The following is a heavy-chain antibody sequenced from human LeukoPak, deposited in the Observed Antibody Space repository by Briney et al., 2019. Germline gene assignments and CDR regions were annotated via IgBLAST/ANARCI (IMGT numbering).Heavy chain of an antibody. CDR1: GYSFTSYW. V-gene: IGHV5-51*01. Sequence: PGESLKISCKGSGYSFTSYWIGWVRQMPGKGLEWMGIIYPIDSDTKYSPSFQGQVTISADKSISTAYLHWNTLKASDTAMYYCAASRGLIIGDAFDIWGQGTMVTVSS. J-gene: IGHJ3*02. CDR2: IYPIDSDT. CDR3: AASRGLIIGDAFDI. D-gene: IGHD3-10*01.